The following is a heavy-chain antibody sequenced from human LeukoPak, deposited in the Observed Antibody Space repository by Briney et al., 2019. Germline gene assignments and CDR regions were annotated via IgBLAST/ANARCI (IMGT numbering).Heavy chain of an antibody. J-gene: IGHJ4*02. CDR3: AKGPKTYYYGSGSYYTDY. CDR2: ISGSGGST. V-gene: IGHV3-23*01. Sequence: GGSLRLSCAASGFTFSSYAMSWVRHAPGKGLEWVSAISGSGGSTYYADSVKGRFTISRDNSKNTLYLQMNSLRAEDTAVYYCAKGPKTYYYGSGSYYTDYWGQGTLVTVSS. CDR1: GFTFSSYA. D-gene: IGHD3-10*01.